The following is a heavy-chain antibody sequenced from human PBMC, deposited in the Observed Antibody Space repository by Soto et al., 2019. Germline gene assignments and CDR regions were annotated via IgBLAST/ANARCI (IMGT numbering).Heavy chain of an antibody. D-gene: IGHD1-26*01. J-gene: IGHJ4*02. V-gene: IGHV3-23*01. CDR3: AKDRSRRSWELLRGGTFDY. CDR2: ISGSGGST. CDR1: GFTFSSYA. Sequence: GGSLRLSCAASGFTFSSYAMSWVRQAPGKGLEWVSAISGSGGSTYYADSVKGRFTISRDNSKNTLYLQMNSLRAEDTAVYYCAKDRSRRSWELLRGGTFDYWGQGTLVTVSS.